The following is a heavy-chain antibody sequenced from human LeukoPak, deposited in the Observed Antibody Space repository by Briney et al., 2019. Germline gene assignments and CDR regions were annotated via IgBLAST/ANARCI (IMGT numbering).Heavy chain of an antibody. Sequence: SEALSLTCTVSGGSISSYYWSWIRQPPGKGLEWIGYIYYSGSTNYNPSLKSRVTISVDTSKNQFSLKLSSVTAADTAVYYCAGGLYSSGWSYYFDYWGQGTLVTVSS. CDR2: IYYSGST. D-gene: IGHD6-19*01. CDR1: GGSISSYY. V-gene: IGHV4-59*01. J-gene: IGHJ4*02. CDR3: AGGLYSSGWSYYFDY.